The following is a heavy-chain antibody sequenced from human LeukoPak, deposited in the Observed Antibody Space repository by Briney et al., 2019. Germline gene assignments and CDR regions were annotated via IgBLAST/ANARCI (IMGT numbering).Heavy chain of an antibody. CDR3: ARVPTFCGSCMDV. V-gene: IGHV4-34*01. J-gene: IGHJ6*02. D-gene: IGHD2-21*01. CDR2: INHSGRT. CDR1: GGSFSDYY. Sequence: TSETLSPTCAVYGGSFSDYYWSWVRQPPRKGLEWIGEINHSGRTKYNPSLKSRVTISVDTSKNQFSLKLRSVTAADTAVYYCARVPTFCGSCMDVWGQGTTVTVS.